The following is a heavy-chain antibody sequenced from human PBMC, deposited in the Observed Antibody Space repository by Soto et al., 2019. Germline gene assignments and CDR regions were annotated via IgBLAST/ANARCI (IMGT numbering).Heavy chain of an antibody. CDR2: VSPYNGYT. CDR1: CYTFTTYG. J-gene: IGHJ6*02. V-gene: IGHV1-18*04. CDR3: AREVGHMGV. D-gene: IGHD2-2*01. Sequence: ASAKVSCKASCYTFTTYGINWVRQAPGPGLDWMGWVSPYNGYTTYAQNFQCRVTMTTDTSTRTAYMELRILRSDDTAVYYCAREVGHMGVWGQWTTVT.